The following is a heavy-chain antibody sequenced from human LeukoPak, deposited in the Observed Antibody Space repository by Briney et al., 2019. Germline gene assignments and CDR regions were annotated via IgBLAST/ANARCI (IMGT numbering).Heavy chain of an antibody. D-gene: IGHD3-10*01. CDR2: ICYSGST. V-gene: IGHV4-59*08. CDR1: GGSISSYY. CDR3: ARLLLWFGELFPNGMDV. Sequence: SETLSLTCTVSGGSISSYYWSWIRQPPGKGLEWIGYICYSGSTNYNPSLKSRVTISVDTSKNQFSLKLSSVTAADTAVYYCARLLLWFGELFPNGMDVWGQGTTVTVSS. J-gene: IGHJ6*02.